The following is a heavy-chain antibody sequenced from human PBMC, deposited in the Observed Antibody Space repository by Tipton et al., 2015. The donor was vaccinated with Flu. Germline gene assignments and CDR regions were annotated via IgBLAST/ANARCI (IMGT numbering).Heavy chain of an antibody. J-gene: IGHJ4*02. V-gene: IGHV3-7*03. CDR2: INEDGSTT. CDR3: AKVIPELVAGLDY. CDR1: GFAFSTYW. Sequence: SLRLSCAASGFAFSTYWILWVRQAPGKGLEWVANINEDGSTTYYLGSVKGRFTISRDNARNSLYLQMNSLRAEDTAVYYCAKVIPELVAGLDYWGQGTLVTVSS. D-gene: IGHD6-19*01.